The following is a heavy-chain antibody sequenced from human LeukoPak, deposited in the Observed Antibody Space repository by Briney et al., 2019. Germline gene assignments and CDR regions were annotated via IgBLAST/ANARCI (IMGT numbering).Heavy chain of an antibody. CDR1: GYTFTSYY. J-gene: IGHJ4*02. D-gene: IGHD3-3*01. CDR3: ARDREYYSFWSGLIDY. Sequence: GASVKVSCKASGYTFTSYYMHWVRQAPGQGLEWMGIINPSGGSTSYAQKFQGRVTLTRDTSTSTVYMELSSLRFADTAVYYCARDREYYSFWSGLIDYWGQGTLVTVSS. V-gene: IGHV1-46*01. CDR2: INPSGGST.